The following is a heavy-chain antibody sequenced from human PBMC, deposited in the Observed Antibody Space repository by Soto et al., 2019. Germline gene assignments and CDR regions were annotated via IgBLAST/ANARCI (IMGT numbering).Heavy chain of an antibody. J-gene: IGHJ5*02. V-gene: IGHV4-59*01. CDR2: DHYSGTT. CDR3: ARGWVRYCFVP. CDR1: GGSFSNYY. Sequence: QVQLKEPGTGVAKPSETLSLTCTVSGGSFSNYYCDWIRQPPGKGLEWIGYDHYSGTTYHTPSLKRVVIISVETTKSECSLSLTSVTAVDTAVYYCARGWVRYCFVPWGQGTLVTVSS.